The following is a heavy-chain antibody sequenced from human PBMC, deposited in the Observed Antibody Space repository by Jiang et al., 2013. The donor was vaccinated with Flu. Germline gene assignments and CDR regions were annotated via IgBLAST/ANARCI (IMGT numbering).Heavy chain of an antibody. D-gene: IGHD3-3*01. J-gene: IGHJ4*02. V-gene: IGHV1-69*01. CDR3: ARVNSGGQWGIFGVGFLY. Sequence: VQLVESGAEVKKPGSSVKVSCKASGGTFSSYAISWVRQAPGQGLEWMGGIIPIFGTANYVQKFQGRVTITADESTSTAYMELSSLRSEDTAVYYCARVNSGGQWGIFGVGFLYWGQGTLVTVSS. CDR1: GGTFSSYA. CDR2: IIPIFGTA.